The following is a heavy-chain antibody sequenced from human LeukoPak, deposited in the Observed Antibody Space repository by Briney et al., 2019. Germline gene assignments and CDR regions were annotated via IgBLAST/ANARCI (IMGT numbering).Heavy chain of an antibody. CDR2: ISSSSSYI. J-gene: IGHJ4*02. Sequence: GGSLRLSCAASGFTFSSYSMNWVRQAPGKGLEWVSSISSSSSYIYYADSVKGRFTISRDNAKNSLYLQMNSLRAEDTAVYYCARAGRGYYYDSSGYYYEAYYFDYWGQGTLVTVSS. CDR3: ARAGRGYYYDSSGYYYEAYYFDY. V-gene: IGHV3-21*01. D-gene: IGHD3-22*01. CDR1: GFTFSSYS.